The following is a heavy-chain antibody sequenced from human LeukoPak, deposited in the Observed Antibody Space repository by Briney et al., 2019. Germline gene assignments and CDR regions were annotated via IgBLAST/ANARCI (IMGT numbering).Heavy chain of an antibody. V-gene: IGHV4-39*07. CDR1: GGSISSSSYY. CDR2: IYYSGST. Sequence: SETLSLTCTVSGGSISSSSYYWGWIRQPPGKGLEWIGSIYYSGSTYYNPSLKSRVTISVDTSKNQFSLKLSSVTAADTAVYYCARAHPMYYYDSSGSLDYWGQGTLVTVSS. J-gene: IGHJ4*02. CDR3: ARAHPMYYYDSSGSLDY. D-gene: IGHD3-22*01.